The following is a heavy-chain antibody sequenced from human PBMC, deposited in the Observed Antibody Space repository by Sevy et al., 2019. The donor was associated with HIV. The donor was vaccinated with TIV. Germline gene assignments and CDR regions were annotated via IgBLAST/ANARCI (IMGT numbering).Heavy chain of an antibody. Sequence: GGSLRLSCAASVFTFSSYAMHWVRQAPGKGLEWVAVISYDGSNKYYADSVKGRFTISRDNSKNTLYLQMNSLRAEDTAVYYCARFQSITMVRGVIITDDAFDIWGQGTMVTVSS. D-gene: IGHD3-10*01. CDR1: VFTFSSYA. J-gene: IGHJ3*02. V-gene: IGHV3-30-3*01. CDR2: ISYDGSNK. CDR3: ARFQSITMVRGVIITDDAFDI.